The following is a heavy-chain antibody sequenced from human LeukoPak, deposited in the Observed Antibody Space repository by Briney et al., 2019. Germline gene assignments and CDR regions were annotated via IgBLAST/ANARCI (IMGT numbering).Heavy chain of an antibody. J-gene: IGHJ6*02. CDR2: IYYSGST. V-gene: IGHV4-39*02. Sequence: SETLSLTCTVSGGSISSGTYYWGWIRQPPGKGLEWIGSIYYSGSTYYNPSLKSRVTISIDTSKNHFSLKLSSVTAADTAVYFCARRTYYDYGMDVWGQGTTVTVSS. CDR1: GGSISSGTYY. CDR3: ARRTYYDYGMDV.